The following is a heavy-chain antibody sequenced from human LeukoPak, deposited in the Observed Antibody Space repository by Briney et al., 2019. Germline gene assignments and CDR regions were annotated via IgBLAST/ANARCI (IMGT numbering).Heavy chain of an antibody. CDR3: ARLKARDAFDL. V-gene: IGHV4-59*08. CDR1: DGSFSSYS. J-gene: IGHJ3*01. CDR2: IYYSGST. Sequence: TSETLSLTCTVSDGSFSSYSWNWIRQPPGRGLEWIGYIYYSGSTIYNPSLRSRVTISIDTSQNQFSLKLTSVTAADTAVYYCARLKARDAFDLWGQGTMVTVSS.